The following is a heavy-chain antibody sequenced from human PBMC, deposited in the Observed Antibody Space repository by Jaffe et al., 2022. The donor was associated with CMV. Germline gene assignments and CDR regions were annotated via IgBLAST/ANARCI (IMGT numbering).Heavy chain of an antibody. D-gene: IGHD2-15*01. CDR2: IYYSGST. V-gene: IGHV4-59*01. CDR3: ARDMGYCSGGSCYSDAFDI. CDR1: GGSISSYY. Sequence: QVQLQESGPGLVKPSETLSLTCTVSGGSISSYYWSWIRQPPGKGLEWIGYIYYSGSTNYNPSLKSRVTISVDTSKNQFSLKLSSVTAADTAVYYCARDMGYCSGGSCYSDAFDIWGQGTMVTVSS. J-gene: IGHJ3*02.